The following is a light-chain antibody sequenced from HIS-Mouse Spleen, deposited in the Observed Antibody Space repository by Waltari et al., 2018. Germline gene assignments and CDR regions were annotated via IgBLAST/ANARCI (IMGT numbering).Light chain of an antibody. CDR3: QQLNSYPPT. CDR1: QWISSY. CDR2: AAS. J-gene: IGKJ1*01. Sequence: DIQLTHSPSFLSASVGDRHTIPGRASQWISSYLAWDQQKPGKAPKLLIYAASTLQSGVPSRFSGSGSGTEFTLTISSLQPEDFATYYCQQLNSYPPTFGQGTKVEIK. V-gene: IGKV1-9*01.